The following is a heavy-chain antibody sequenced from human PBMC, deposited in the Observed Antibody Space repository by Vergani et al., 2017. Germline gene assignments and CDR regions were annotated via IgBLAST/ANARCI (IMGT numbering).Heavy chain of an antibody. D-gene: IGHD2-2*01. CDR3: ARGIRGGSASYYFDD. CDR2: MNPNSGNT. V-gene: IGHV1-8*03. Sequence: QVQLVQSAAEVKKPGASVKVSCKASGYTFSSCDINWVRQPPGQGLGWMGWMNPNSGNTGYAQTFQGRVTISRNTSITTAYMELSSLTSEDTAVYYCARGIRGGSASYYFDDWGQGTLVTVSS. CDR1: GYTFSSCD. J-gene: IGHJ4*02.